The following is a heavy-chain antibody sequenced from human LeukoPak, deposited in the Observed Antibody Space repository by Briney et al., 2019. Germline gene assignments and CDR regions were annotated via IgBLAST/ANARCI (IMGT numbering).Heavy chain of an antibody. J-gene: IGHJ4*02. CDR3: ARVRGVIISIFDY. V-gene: IGHV4-34*01. CDR2: INHSGST. D-gene: IGHD3-10*01. CDR1: GGSFSGYY. Sequence: SETLSLTCAVYGGSFSGYYWSWIRQPPGKGLEWIGEINHSGSTNYHPSLKSRVTISVVTSKNQFSLKLSSVTAADTAVYYCARVRGVIISIFDYWGQGTLVTVSS.